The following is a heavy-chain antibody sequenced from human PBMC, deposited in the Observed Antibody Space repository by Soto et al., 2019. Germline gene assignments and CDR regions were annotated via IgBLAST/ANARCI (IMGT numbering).Heavy chain of an antibody. CDR3: ARDTLTGSRIAARREFDY. CDR2: IIPIFGTA. D-gene: IGHD6-6*01. CDR1: GGTFSSYA. V-gene: IGHV1-69*13. J-gene: IGHJ4*02. Sequence: SVKVSCKASGGTFSSYAISWVRQAPGQGLEWMGGIIPIFGTANYAQKFQGRVTITADESTSTAYMELSSLRSEDTAVYYCARDTLTGSRIAARREFDYWGQGTLVTVSS.